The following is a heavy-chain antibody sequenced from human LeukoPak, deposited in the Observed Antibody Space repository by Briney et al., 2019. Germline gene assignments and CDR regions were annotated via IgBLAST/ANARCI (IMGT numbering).Heavy chain of an antibody. Sequence: GGSLRLSCAASGFTFSSYGMSWVRQAPGKGLEWVSAISGSGGSTYYADSVKGRFTISRDNSKNTLYLQMNSLRAEDTAVYYCAKEGSRGYSYGSFDYWGQGTLVTVSS. J-gene: IGHJ4*02. CDR1: GFTFSSYG. V-gene: IGHV3-23*01. D-gene: IGHD5-18*01. CDR3: AKEGSRGYSYGSFDY. CDR2: ISGSGGST.